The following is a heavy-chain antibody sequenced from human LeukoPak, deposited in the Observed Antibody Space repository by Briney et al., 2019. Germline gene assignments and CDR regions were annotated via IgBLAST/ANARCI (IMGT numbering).Heavy chain of an antibody. V-gene: IGHV4-34*01. Sequence: SETLSLTCAVYGGSFSGYYWSWIRQPPGKGLKWIGEINHSGSTNYNPSLKSRVTISVDTSKNQFSLKLSSVTAADTAVYYCARASSVWLVAYNWFDPWGQGTLVTVSS. J-gene: IGHJ5*02. CDR1: GGSFSGYY. CDR3: ARASSVWLVAYNWFDP. D-gene: IGHD6-19*01. CDR2: INHSGST.